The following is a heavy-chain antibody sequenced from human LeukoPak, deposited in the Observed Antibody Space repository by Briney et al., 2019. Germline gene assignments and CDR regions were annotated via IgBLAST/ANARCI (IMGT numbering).Heavy chain of an antibody. V-gene: IGHV4-34*01. Sequence: SETLSLTCAVYGGSFSGYYWSWIRQPPGKGLEWIGEINHSGSTNYNPSLKSRVTISVDTSKNQFSMKLSSVTAADTAVYYCARGLPTSGIDSSGYYPDYWGQGTLVTVSS. CDR2: INHSGST. D-gene: IGHD3-22*01. J-gene: IGHJ4*02. CDR1: GGSFSGYY. CDR3: ARGLPTSGIDSSGYYPDY.